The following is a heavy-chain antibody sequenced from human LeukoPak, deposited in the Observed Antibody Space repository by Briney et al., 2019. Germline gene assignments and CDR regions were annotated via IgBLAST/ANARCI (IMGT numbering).Heavy chain of an antibody. V-gene: IGHV3-23*01. D-gene: IGHD5-12*01. CDR2: ISGTAFST. J-gene: IGHJ4*02. CDR3: AKDTGSGYDYFSYYFDY. CDR1: GFTFRSYG. Sequence: GGTLTLSCAASGFTFRSYGMSWVRQAPGKGLEWVSIISGTAFSTYYADSVRGRFTISRDNSKNTLYLQMNSLRAEDTAVYYCAKDTGSGYDYFSYYFDYWGQGTLVTVSS.